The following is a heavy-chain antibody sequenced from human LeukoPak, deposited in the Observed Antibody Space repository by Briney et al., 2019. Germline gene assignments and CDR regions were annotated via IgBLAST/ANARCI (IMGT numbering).Heavy chain of an antibody. Sequence: PGGSLRLSCAASGFTFSSYGMHWVRQAPGKGLEWVAFIRYDGSNKYYADSVKGRFTISRDNSKNTLYLQMNSLRAEDTAVYYCAKPTKDSSSSDYWGQGTLVTVSS. CDR2: IRYDGSNK. D-gene: IGHD6-6*01. J-gene: IGHJ4*02. V-gene: IGHV3-30*02. CDR3: AKPTKDSSSSDY. CDR1: GFTFSSYG.